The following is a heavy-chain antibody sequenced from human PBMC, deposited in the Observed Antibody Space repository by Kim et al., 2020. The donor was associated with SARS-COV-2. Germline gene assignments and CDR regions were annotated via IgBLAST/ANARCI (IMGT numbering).Heavy chain of an antibody. J-gene: IGHJ3*02. CDR1: GFTFSSYA. CDR2: ISSNGGST. Sequence: GGSLRLSCSASGFTFSSYAMHWVRQAPGKGLEYVSAISSNGGSTYYADSVKGRFTISRDNSKNTLYLQMSSLRAEDTAVYYCVKGHPHYYDSFGAAFDIWGQGTMVTVSS. D-gene: IGHD3-22*01. CDR3: VKGHPHYYDSFGAAFDI. V-gene: IGHV3-64D*09.